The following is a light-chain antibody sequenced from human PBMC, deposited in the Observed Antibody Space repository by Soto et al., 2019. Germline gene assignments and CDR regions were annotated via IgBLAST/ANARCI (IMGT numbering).Light chain of an antibody. CDR3: SSYTSSSAYV. Sequence: QSLLSQPSSVSGSPGQSITISCTGTSSDVGGYNYVSWYQQHPGKAPKLMIYEVSNRPSGVSNRFSGSKSGNTASLTISGLQAEEEADYYCSSYTSSSAYVFGTGTKVTV. J-gene: IGLJ1*01. CDR2: EVS. CDR1: SSDVGGYNY. V-gene: IGLV2-14*01.